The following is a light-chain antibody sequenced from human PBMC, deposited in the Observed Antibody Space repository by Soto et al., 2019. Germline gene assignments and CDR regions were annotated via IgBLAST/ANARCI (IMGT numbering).Light chain of an antibody. CDR3: QQYHNWLMYT. J-gene: IGKJ2*01. CDR1: QSVSSD. CDR2: GAS. Sequence: EIVMTQSPVTLSVSPGERATLSCRASQSVSSDLAWYQQKPGQAPRLLIYGASTRATGIPARFSGSGSGTEFTLTISSLQSEDFAVYYCQQYHNWLMYTXGXGTKLEI. V-gene: IGKV3-15*01.